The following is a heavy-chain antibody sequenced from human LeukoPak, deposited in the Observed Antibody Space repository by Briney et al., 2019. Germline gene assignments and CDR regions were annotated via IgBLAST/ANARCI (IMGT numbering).Heavy chain of an antibody. Sequence: PGRSLRLSCAASGFTFSSYAMHWVRQAPGKGLEWVAVISYDGSNKYYADSVKGRFTISRDNSKNTLYLQMNSLRAEDTAVYYCARDCLGSTSCYNHGWFDPWGQGTLVTVSS. J-gene: IGHJ5*02. CDR2: ISYDGSNK. CDR1: GFTFSSYA. D-gene: IGHD2-2*02. CDR3: ARDCLGSTSCYNHGWFDP. V-gene: IGHV3-30*04.